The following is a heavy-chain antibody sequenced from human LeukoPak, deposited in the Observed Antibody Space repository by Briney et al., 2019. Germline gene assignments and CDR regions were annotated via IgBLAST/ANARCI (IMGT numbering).Heavy chain of an antibody. CDR1: GFTFSSYA. Sequence: GRSLRLSCAASGFTFSSYAMHWVRQAPGKGLEWVAVISYDGSNKYYADSVKGRFTISRDNSKNTLYLQMNSLRAEDTAVYYCARHHSLGMGYYYYYMDVWGKGTTVTISS. D-gene: IGHD7-27*01. V-gene: IGHV3-30*04. CDR3: ARHHSLGMGYYYYYMDV. J-gene: IGHJ6*03. CDR2: ISYDGSNK.